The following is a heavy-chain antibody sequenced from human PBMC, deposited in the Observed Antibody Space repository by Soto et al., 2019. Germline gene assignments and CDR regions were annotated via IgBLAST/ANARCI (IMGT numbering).Heavy chain of an antibody. J-gene: IGHJ5*02. CDR2: ISGSGGST. CDR3: AKDLWIEGIAARRGWFDP. V-gene: IGHV3-23*01. D-gene: IGHD6-6*01. CDR1: GFTFSSYA. Sequence: GGSLRLSCAASGFTFSSYAMSWVRQAPGKGLEWVSAISGSGGSTYYADSVKGRFTISRDNSKNTLYLQMNSLRAEDTAVYYCAKDLWIEGIAARRGWFDPWGQGTLVTVSS.